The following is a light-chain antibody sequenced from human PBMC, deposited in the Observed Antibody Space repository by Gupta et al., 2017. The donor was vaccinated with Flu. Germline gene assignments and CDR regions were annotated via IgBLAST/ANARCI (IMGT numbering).Light chain of an antibody. CDR2: LGS. CDR3: MQALQTPYT. V-gene: IGKV2-28*01. CDR1: QSLLHSNGYNY. J-gene: IGKJ2*01. Sequence: DIVMTQSPLSLPVTPGEPPSISCRSSQSLLHSNGYNYLDWYLQKPGQSPQLLIYLGSNRASGVPDRFSGSGSGTDFTLKISRVEAEDVGVYYCMQALQTPYTFGQGTKVEIK.